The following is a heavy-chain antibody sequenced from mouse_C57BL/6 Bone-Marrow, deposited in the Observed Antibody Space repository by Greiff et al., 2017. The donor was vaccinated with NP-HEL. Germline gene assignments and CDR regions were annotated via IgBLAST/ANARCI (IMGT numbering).Heavy chain of an antibody. V-gene: IGHV5-6*01. CDR3: ARDGYYYAMDY. Sequence: EVMLVESGGDLVKPGGSLKLSCAASGFTFSSYGMSWVRQTPDKRLEWVATISSGGSYTYYPDSVKGRFTISRDNAKNTLYLQMSSLKSEDTAMYDCARDGYYYAMDYWGQGTSVTVSS. D-gene: IGHD2-3*01. CDR2: ISSGGSYT. CDR1: GFTFSSYG. J-gene: IGHJ4*01.